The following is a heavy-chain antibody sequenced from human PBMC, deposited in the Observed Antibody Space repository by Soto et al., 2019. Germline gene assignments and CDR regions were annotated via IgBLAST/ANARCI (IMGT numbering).Heavy chain of an antibody. D-gene: IGHD2-15*01. V-gene: IGHV3-23*01. CDR1: GITFSSYA. J-gene: IGHJ4*02. Sequence: GGSLRLSCAASGITFSSYAMSWVRQAPGKGLEWVSSVSGSGSRADYADSVKGRFTIFRDNSKNTLYLQMNSLRAEDTAVYFCARYCSGGSICNFDYWGQGALVTVS. CDR3: ARYCSGGSICNFDY. CDR2: VSGSGSRA.